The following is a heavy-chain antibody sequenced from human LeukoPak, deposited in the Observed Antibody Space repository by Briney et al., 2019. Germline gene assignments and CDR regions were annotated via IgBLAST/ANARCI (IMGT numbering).Heavy chain of an antibody. CDR1: GFTFSSYS. CDR2: ISSSSSYI. J-gene: IGHJ4*02. CDR3: ARVASGSYYVLDY. D-gene: IGHD1-26*01. V-gene: IGHV3-21*01. Sequence: GGSLRLSCAASGFTFSSYSMNWVRQAPGKGLEWVSSISSSSSYIYYADSVKGRLTISRDNAKNSLYLQMSSLRAEDTAVYYCARVASGSYYVLDYWGRGTLVTVSS.